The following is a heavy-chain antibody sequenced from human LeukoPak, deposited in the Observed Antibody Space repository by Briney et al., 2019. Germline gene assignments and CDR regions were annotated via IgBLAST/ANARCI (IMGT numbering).Heavy chain of an antibody. Sequence: ASVKVSCKASGYTFTSYDINWVRQATGQGLEWMGWMNPNSGNTGYAQKFQGRVTMTRNTSISTAYMELSSLRSEDAAVYYCARGRAVAGTSRWFDPWGQGTLVTVSS. V-gene: IGHV1-8*01. CDR3: ARGRAVAGTSRWFDP. J-gene: IGHJ5*02. CDR2: MNPNSGNT. D-gene: IGHD6-19*01. CDR1: GYTFTSYD.